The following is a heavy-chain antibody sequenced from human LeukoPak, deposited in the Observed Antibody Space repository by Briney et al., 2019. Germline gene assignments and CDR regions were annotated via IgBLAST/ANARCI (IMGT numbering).Heavy chain of an antibody. CDR2: IIPIFGTA. D-gene: IGHD2-2*01. Sequence: SVKVSCKASGGTFGSYAISWVRQAPGQGLEWMGGIIPIFGTANYAQKFQGRVTITTDESTSTAYMELSSLRSEDTAVYYCATPRRLYCSSTSCYGPYYYMDVWGKGTTVTVSS. CDR1: GGTFGSYA. CDR3: ATPRRLYCSSTSCYGPYYYMDV. J-gene: IGHJ6*03. V-gene: IGHV1-69*05.